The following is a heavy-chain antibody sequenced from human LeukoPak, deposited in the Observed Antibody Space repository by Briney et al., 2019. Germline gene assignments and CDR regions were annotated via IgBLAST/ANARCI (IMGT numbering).Heavy chain of an antibody. V-gene: IGHV1-69*04. CDR2: IIPILGIA. D-gene: IGHD3-16*02. CDR1: GGTFSSYA. J-gene: IGHJ4*02. CDR3: ARGGPLTFGGVIGPSDY. Sequence: SVKVSCKASGGTFSSYAISWVRQAPGQGLEWMGGIIPILGIANYAQKFQGRVTITADKSTSTAYMELSSLRSEDTAVYYCARGGPLTFGGVIGPSDYWGQGTLVTVSS.